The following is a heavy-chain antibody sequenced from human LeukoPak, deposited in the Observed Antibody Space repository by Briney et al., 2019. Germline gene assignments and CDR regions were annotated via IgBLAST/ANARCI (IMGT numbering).Heavy chain of an antibody. CDR3: ASPDLSP. Sequence: GGSLRLSCAASGFTFSSYAMHWVRQAPGKGLEWVAVISYDGSNKYYADSVKGRFTISRDNSKNTLYLQMNSLRADDTAVYSCASPDLSPWGQGTLVAVSS. CDR1: GFTFSSYA. J-gene: IGHJ5*02. CDR2: ISYDGSNK. V-gene: IGHV3-30-3*01.